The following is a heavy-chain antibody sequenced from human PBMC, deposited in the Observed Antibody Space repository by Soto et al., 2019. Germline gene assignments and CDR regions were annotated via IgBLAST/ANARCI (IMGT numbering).Heavy chain of an antibody. CDR3: ARSMYSTSAQLYYGMDV. Sequence: SETLSLTCAVDGGSVSGYFWGWIRQPPGKGLEWIGSMYHSGITYYNLSLKSRVTISVDTSKNQLSLKLSSATAADTAVYYCARSMYSTSAQLYYGMDVWGQGTTVTVSS. V-gene: IGHV4-38-2*01. J-gene: IGHJ6*02. CDR2: MYHSGIT. CDR1: GGSVSGYF. D-gene: IGHD6-6*01.